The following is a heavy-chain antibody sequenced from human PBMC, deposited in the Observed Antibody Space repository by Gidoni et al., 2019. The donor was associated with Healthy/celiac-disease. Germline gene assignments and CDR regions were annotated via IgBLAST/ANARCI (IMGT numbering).Heavy chain of an antibody. V-gene: IGHV4-34*01. CDR3: ARSGKNLRIDYYGSGSIDY. D-gene: IGHD3-10*01. CDR2: INHSGST. CDR1: GGSFSGYY. Sequence: QVQLQQWGAGLLKPSETLSLTCAVYGGSFSGYYWSWIRQPPGKGLEWIGEINHSGSTNYNPSLKSRVTISVDTSKNQFSLKLSSVTAADTAVYYCARSGKNLRIDYYGSGSIDYWGQGTLVTVSS. J-gene: IGHJ4*02.